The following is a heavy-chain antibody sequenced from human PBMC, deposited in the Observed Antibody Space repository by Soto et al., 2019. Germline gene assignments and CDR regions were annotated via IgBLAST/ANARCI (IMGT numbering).Heavy chain of an antibody. D-gene: IGHD6-13*01. V-gene: IGHV4-31*03. Sequence: QVQLQESGPGLVKPSQTLSLTCIVSGGSISSGYYYWSWIRQHPGKGLEWIGTSYYSGTTYYNPSLTSRVTLSLDTSKNQFSLNLTSVTAADTAVYYCARAEVYSSTWGLFDPWGQGTLVTVSS. J-gene: IGHJ5*02. CDR3: ARAEVYSSTWGLFDP. CDR1: GGSISSGYYY. CDR2: SYYSGTT.